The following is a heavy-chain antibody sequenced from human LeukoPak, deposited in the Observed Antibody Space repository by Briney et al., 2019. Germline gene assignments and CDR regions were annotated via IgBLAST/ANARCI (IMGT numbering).Heavy chain of an antibody. D-gene: IGHD2-2*01. CDR1: GGSISSHY. CDR3: ARRGRYCSSTSCYPFDY. V-gene: IGHV4-59*11. CDR2: IYYSGST. Sequence: SETLSLTCTVSGGSISSHYWSWIRQPPGKGLEWIGYIYYSGSTNYNPSLKSRVTISVDTSKKQFSLKLSSVTAADTAVYYCARRGRYCSSTSCYPFDYWGQGTLVTVSS. J-gene: IGHJ4*02.